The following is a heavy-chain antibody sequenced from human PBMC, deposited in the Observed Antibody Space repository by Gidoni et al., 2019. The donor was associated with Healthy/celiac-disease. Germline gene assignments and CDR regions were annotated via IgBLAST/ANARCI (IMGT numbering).Heavy chain of an antibody. D-gene: IGHD6-13*01. J-gene: IGHJ4*02. CDR3: ARTSPTAGTGY. Sequence: QLQLQESGPGLVKPSETLSLTCTVSGGSISSSSYYWGWIRQPPGKGLEWIGSIYYSGSTYYNPSLKSRVTISVDTSKNQFSLKLSSVTAADTAVYYCARTSPTAGTGYWGQGTLVTVSS. V-gene: IGHV4-39*01. CDR1: GGSISSSSYY. CDR2: IYYSGST.